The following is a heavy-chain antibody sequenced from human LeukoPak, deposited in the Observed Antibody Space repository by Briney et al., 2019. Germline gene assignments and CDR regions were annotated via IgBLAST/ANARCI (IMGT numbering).Heavy chain of an antibody. Sequence: SQTLSLTCAISADSVSSNSAAWNWIRQSPSRGLEWLGRTYYRSKWYNDYAVYVKSRITINPDTSKNQFALQLNSVTPEDTAVYYCARGGYDFWSGYYHDYWGQGTLVTASS. CDR2: TYYRSKWYN. CDR1: ADSVSSNSAA. CDR3: ARGGYDFWSGYYHDY. J-gene: IGHJ4*02. D-gene: IGHD3-3*01. V-gene: IGHV6-1*01.